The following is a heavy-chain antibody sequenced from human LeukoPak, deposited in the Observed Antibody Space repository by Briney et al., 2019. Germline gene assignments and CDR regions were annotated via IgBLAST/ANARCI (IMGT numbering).Heavy chain of an antibody. V-gene: IGHV3-53*01. J-gene: IGHJ4*02. CDR2: IYSDGST. Sequence: GGSLRLSCAASGFTVTNNYMNWVRQAPGKGLEWVSVIYSDGSTFYPDSVKGRFAISRHNSKNIVYLQMNSLRAEDTAVFYCAKYRSSWSFDYWGQGTLVTVSS. CDR3: AKYRSSWSFDY. CDR1: GFTVTNNY. D-gene: IGHD6-13*01.